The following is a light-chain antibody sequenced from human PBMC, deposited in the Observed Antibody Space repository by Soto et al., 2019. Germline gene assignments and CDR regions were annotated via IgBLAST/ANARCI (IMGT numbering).Light chain of an antibody. CDR2: KAS. CDR3: QQYKSYSIT. Sequence: DNNMTLSPSTLSASVGDRVTITCRASQSISSWLAWYQQKPGKAPKLLIYKASSLESGVPSRFSGSGSGTEFTLTISCLQPDDFATYYCQQYKSYSITFCQGTRLEIK. V-gene: IGKV1-5*03. J-gene: IGKJ5*01. CDR1: QSISSW.